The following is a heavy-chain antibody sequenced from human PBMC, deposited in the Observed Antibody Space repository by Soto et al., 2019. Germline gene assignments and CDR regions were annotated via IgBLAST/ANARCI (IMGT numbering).Heavy chain of an antibody. V-gene: IGHV3-33*01. J-gene: IGHJ6*02. D-gene: IGHD3-9*01. CDR2: IWFDGSNE. Sequence: QVELVESGGGVVQPGGSLRLSCVASGFTFGSYGMHWVRQAPGKGLEWVSVIWFDGSNETYADSVKGRFTISRDNPRSTLYLQMNSLRVEDTAVYYCARDWRVFHAFLTGYYEAYYYGMDVWGLGTTVSVSS. CDR1: GFTFGSYG. CDR3: ARDWRVFHAFLTGYYEAYYYGMDV.